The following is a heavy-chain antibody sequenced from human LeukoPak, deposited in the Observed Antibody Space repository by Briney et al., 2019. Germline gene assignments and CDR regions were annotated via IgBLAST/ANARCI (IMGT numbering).Heavy chain of an antibody. CDR2: ISAYNGNT. D-gene: IGHD6-13*01. CDR3: ARRYSSSWYLWGTMTPPYYYYGMDV. V-gene: IGHV1-18*01. Sequence: GASVKVSCKASGYTFTSYGISWVRQAPGQGLEWMGWISAYNGNTNYAQKLQGRVTMTTDTSTSTAYMEPRSLRSDDTAVYYCARRYSSSWYLWGTMTPPYYYYGMDVWGQGTTVTVSS. CDR1: GYTFTSYG. J-gene: IGHJ6*02.